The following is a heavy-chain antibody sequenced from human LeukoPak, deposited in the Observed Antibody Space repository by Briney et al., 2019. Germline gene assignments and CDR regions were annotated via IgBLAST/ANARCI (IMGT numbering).Heavy chain of an antibody. J-gene: IGHJ4*02. V-gene: IGHV3-15*01. CDR3: ARVGKSGSYYYFDY. CDR2: IISKNDDGTT. Sequence: TGGSLRLSCVVSGLTFSNAWMSWVRQAPGKGLEWVGRIISKNDDGTTDYAAPVKGRFSISRDDSKNTLYLQMNSLRAEDTAVYYCARVGKSGSYYYFDYWGQGTLVTVSS. D-gene: IGHD1-26*01. CDR1: GLTFSNAW.